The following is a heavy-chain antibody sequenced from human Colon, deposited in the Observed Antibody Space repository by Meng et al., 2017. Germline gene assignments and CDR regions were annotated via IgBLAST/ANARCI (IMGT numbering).Heavy chain of an antibody. CDR2: INTHTGKP. D-gene: IGHD3-22*01. CDR1: GYTFINYA. V-gene: IGHV7-4-1*02. Sequence: QVQLVKYWSVLKKSGASVKGSCKASGYTFINYAINGVRQAPGQGLEWMGWINTHTGKPMYGQGFTGRFVLSSDTSVSTANLQISSLKAGDTAVYYCARGGPYPDSSGFHWYFDLWGRGTLVTVSS. CDR3: ARGGPYPDSSGFHWYFDL. J-gene: IGHJ2*01.